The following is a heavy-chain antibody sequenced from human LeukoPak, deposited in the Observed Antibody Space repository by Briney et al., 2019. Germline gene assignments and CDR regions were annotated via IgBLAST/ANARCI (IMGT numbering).Heavy chain of an antibody. Sequence: ASVKVSCKASGYTFTSYGISWVRQAPGQGLEWMGWISAYNGNTNYAQKLQGRVTMTTDTSTSTAYMELRSLRSDDTAVYYCARIPLKVRGVIEPFDYWGQGTLVTVSS. CDR3: ARIPLKVRGVIEPFDY. CDR1: GYTFTSYG. V-gene: IGHV1-18*01. J-gene: IGHJ4*02. CDR2: ISAYNGNT. D-gene: IGHD3-10*01.